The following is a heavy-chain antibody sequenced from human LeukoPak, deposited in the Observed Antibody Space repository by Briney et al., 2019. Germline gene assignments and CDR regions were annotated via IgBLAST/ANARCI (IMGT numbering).Heavy chain of an antibody. CDR3: ARTVVEVRAASDVFDI. CDR2: IYVDGIEK. J-gene: IGHJ3*02. Sequence: GGSLRLSCAASGFTFDTSWMSWVRQAPGKGLEWLANIYVDGIEKYYVDPVKGRFTISRDNAKNSLYLQMDSLRVEDTAVYYCARTVVEVRAASDVFDIWGQGTMLTVSS. V-gene: IGHV3-7*01. CDR1: GFTFDTSW. D-gene: IGHD2-2*01.